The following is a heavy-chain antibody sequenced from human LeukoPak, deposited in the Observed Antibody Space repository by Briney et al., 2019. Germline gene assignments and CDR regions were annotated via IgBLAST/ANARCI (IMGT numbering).Heavy chain of an antibody. CDR3: EREGGIFGVVIPFDY. J-gene: IGHJ4*02. V-gene: IGHV3-33*01. CDR1: GFTFSIYG. Sequence: GGSLRLSCAASGFTFSIYGMHWVRQAPDKGLGWVALIWYDGSNKYYADSVKGRFTISRDNSKNTLYLQMNSLRAEDTAVYYCEREGGIFGVVIPFDYWGQGTLVTVSS. CDR2: IWYDGSNK. D-gene: IGHD3-3*01.